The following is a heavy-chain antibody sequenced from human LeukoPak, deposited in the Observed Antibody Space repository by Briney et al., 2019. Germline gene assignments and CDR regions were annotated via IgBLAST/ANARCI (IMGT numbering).Heavy chain of an antibody. Sequence: GGSLRLSCAASGFTFSSYEMNWVRQAPGKGLEWVSYISSSGSTIYYADSVKGRFTISRDNAKNSLYLQMNSLRAEDTAGYYCAREGTSGYDLGIDYWGQGTLVTVSS. CDR3: AREGTSGYDLGIDY. D-gene: IGHD5-12*01. V-gene: IGHV3-48*03. CDR2: ISSSGSTI. J-gene: IGHJ4*02. CDR1: GFTFSSYE.